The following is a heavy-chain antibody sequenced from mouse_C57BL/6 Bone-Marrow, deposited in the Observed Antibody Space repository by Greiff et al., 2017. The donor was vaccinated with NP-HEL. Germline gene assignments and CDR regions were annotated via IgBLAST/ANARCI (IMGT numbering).Heavy chain of an antibody. V-gene: IGHV5-4*01. CDR2: ISDGGSYT. D-gene: IGHD1-1*01. J-gene: IGHJ4*01. Sequence: EVMLVESGGGLVKPGGSLKLSCAASGFTFSSYAMSWVRQTPEKRLEWVATISDGGSYTYYPDNVKGRFTISRDNAKNNLYLQMSHLKSEDTAMYYCARDRYLLLPSLDYWGKGPSVTVSS. CDR1: GFTFSSYA. CDR3: ARDRYLLLPSLDY.